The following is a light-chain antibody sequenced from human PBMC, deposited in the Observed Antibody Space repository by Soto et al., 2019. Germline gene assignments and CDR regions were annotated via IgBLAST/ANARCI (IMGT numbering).Light chain of an antibody. Sequence: IQLTQSPSSLSASVGDRVTITCRASQGISSYLAWYQQKPGKAPELLIHAASTLQSGVPSRFSGSGSGTDFTLTISSLQPEDSAIHHCQQFHSYPLTFGPGTKVDIK. CDR1: QGISSY. CDR2: AAS. CDR3: QQFHSYPLT. J-gene: IGKJ3*01. V-gene: IGKV1-9*01.